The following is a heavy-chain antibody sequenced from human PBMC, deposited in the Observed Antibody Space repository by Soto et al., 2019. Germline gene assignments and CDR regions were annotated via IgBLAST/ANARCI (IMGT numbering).Heavy chain of an antibody. D-gene: IGHD3-9*01. Sequence: GASVKVSCKASGYTFTSYAMHWVRQAPGQRLEWMGWINAGNGNTKYSQKFQGRVTMTRDTSTSTVYMELSSLRSEDTAVYYCARDLNYDSLTGYYGSLDYWGQGTLVTVSS. J-gene: IGHJ4*02. CDR1: GYTFTSYA. CDR2: INAGNGNT. CDR3: ARDLNYDSLTGYYGSLDY. V-gene: IGHV1-3*01.